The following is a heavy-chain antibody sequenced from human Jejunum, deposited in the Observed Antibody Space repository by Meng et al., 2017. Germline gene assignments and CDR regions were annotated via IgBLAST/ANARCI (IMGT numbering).Heavy chain of an antibody. V-gene: IGHV4-39*07. CDR3: ARDLVDGYGTGYFDY. D-gene: IGHD5-24*01. Sequence: GSLRLSCTVSGGSISSGSYYWGWIRQPPGKGLEWIGSAYYNGNTFYNYSLKSRVTISVDTSKNQLSLKLSSVTAADTAVYYCARDLVDGYGTGYFDYWGKGTRVTVSS. CDR2: AYYNGNT. CDR1: GGSISSGSYY. J-gene: IGHJ4*02.